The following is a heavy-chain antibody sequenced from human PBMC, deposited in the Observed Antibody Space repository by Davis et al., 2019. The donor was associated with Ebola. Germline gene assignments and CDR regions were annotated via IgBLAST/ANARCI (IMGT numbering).Heavy chain of an antibody. Sequence: PGGSLRLSCAASGFTFSSYAMHWVRQAPGKGLEWVAVISYDGSNKYYADSVKGRFTISRDNSKNTLYLQMNSLRAEDTAVYYCARVPGYDSSFGWFDPWGQGTLVTVSS. CDR1: GFTFSSYA. D-gene: IGHD3-22*01. CDR2: ISYDGSNK. V-gene: IGHV3-30-3*01. J-gene: IGHJ5*02. CDR3: ARVPGYDSSFGWFDP.